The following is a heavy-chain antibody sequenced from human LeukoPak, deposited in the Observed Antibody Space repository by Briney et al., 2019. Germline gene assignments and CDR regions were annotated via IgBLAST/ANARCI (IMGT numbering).Heavy chain of an antibody. V-gene: IGHV3-53*01. CDR1: GFTVSSSY. J-gene: IGHJ4*02. CDR2: IYSGEST. D-gene: IGHD2-15*01. CDR3: ARDYTYCSGSRCYDRFDY. Sequence: PGGSLRLSCAASGFTVSSSYMNWFRQAPGKGLEWVSVIYSGESTYYADSVKGRFTISRDNSKNTLYLQMNSLTAEDTAVYYCARDYTYCSGSRCYDRFDYWGQGIRVTVSS.